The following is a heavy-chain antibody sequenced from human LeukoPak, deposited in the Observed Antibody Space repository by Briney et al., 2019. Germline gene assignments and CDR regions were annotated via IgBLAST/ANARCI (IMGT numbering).Heavy chain of an antibody. Sequence: GGSLRLSCAASGFTFSSNWMHCVRQGPGKGLVWVSRINPDVSRTDYAESVKGRFNISRDNAKDTPSLEINSLGDEDTAVYYCSRYFNGRNDLRGQGTLVTVSS. V-gene: IGHV3-74*01. D-gene: IGHD1-14*01. CDR2: INPDVSRT. J-gene: IGHJ4*02. CDR1: GFTFSSNW. CDR3: SRYFNGRNDL.